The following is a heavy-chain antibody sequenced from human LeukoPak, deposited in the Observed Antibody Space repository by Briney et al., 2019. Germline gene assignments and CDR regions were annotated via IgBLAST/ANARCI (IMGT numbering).Heavy chain of an antibody. J-gene: IGHJ5*02. CDR3: ASGDGGP. Sequence: MTGGSLRLSCAASGFTVSSNYMSWVRQAPGKGLEWIGEINHSGSTNYNPSLKSRVTMSVDTSKNQFSLKLSSVTAADTAVYYCASGDGGPWGQGTLVTVSS. CDR2: INHSGST. V-gene: IGHV4-34*01. CDR1: GFTVSSNY. D-gene: IGHD3-16*01.